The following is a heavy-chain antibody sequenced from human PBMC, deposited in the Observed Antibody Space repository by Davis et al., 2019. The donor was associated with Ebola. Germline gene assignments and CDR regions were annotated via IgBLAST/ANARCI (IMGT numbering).Heavy chain of an antibody. CDR2: IWYDGSNK. CDR1: GFTFSSYG. D-gene: IGHD3-22*01. Sequence: GESLKIPCAASGFTFSSYGMHWVRQAPGKGLEWVAVIWYDGSNKYYADSVKGRFTISRDNSKNTLYLQMNSLRAEDTAVYYCARDFGYYDSSGYYYWYYGMDVWDQGTTVTVSS. CDR3: ARDFGYYDSSGYYYWYYGMDV. V-gene: IGHV3-33*01. J-gene: IGHJ6*02.